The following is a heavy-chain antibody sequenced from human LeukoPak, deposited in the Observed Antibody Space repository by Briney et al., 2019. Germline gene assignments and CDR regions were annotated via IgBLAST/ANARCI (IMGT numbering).Heavy chain of an antibody. J-gene: IGHJ4*02. Sequence: SETLSLTWTVYGGSFGNYYWSWIRQPPGKGLEWIAEINQGGNTNYNPPLKSRVTISLDASKNQFSLKLSSVSAADTAVYYCAIGPGGYYFDYWGQGTLVTVSS. CDR2: INQGGNT. D-gene: IGHD3-3*01. V-gene: IGHV4-34*01. CDR3: AIGPGGYYFDY. CDR1: GGSFGNYY.